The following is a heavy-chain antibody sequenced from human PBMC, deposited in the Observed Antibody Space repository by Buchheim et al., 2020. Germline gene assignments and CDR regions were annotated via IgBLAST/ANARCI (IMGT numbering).Heavy chain of an antibody. J-gene: IGHJ4*02. V-gene: IGHV4-31*03. D-gene: IGHD1-26*01. CDR1: GDSISSGVYY. CDR3: ARDLTGGLRGSFDY. CDR2: IYYSGST. Sequence: QVQLQESGPGLVKPSQTLSLTCTVSGDSISSGVYYWSWIRQHPGKGLEWIGYIYYSGSTYYNPSLKSRATISVDTPKNQFSLKLSSVTAADTAVYYCARDLTGGLRGSFDYWGQGTL.